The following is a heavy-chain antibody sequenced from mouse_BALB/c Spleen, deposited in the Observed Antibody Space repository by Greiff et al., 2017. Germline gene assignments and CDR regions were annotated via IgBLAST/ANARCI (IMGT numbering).Heavy chain of an antibody. CDR3: ARRGEAMDY. CDR2: INPGSGGT. CDR1: GYAFTNYL. J-gene: IGHJ4*01. V-gene: IGHV1-54*01. Sequence: VKLMESGAELVRPGTSVKVSCKASGYAFTNYLIEWVKQRPGQGLEWIGVINPGSGGTNYNEKFKGKATLTADKSSSTAYMQLSSLTSEDSAVYYCARRGEAMDYWGQGTSVTVSS.